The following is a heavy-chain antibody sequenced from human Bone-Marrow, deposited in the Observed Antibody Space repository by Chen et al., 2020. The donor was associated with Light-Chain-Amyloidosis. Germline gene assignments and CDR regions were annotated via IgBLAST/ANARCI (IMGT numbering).Heavy chain of an antibody. D-gene: IGHD3-22*01. CDR2: ISGSGDSR. CDR1: GVTFSSYA. Sequence: EVHLLESGGGLVQPGGSLRLSCAASGVTFSSYAMSWVRQAPGKGLEWVSAISGSGDSRYYADSVKSRFTTSRDKSKNTLYLQMNSLRAEDTAVYYCAKVKLSSGYMYYYYGMDVWGQGTTVTVSS. V-gene: IGHV3-23*01. J-gene: IGHJ6*02. CDR3: AKVKLSSGYMYYYYGMDV.